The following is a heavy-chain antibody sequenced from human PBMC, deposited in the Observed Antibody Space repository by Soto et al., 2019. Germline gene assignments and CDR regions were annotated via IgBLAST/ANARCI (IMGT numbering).Heavy chain of an antibody. CDR2: FDPEDGET. Sequence: ASVKVSCTASGYTLTELSMHWVRQAPGKGLEWMGGFDPEDGETIYAQKFQGRVTMTEDTSTDTAYMELSSLRSEDTAVYYCARRGLSSSSTFRYYYYGMDVWGQGTTVTVSS. D-gene: IGHD6-6*01. V-gene: IGHV1-24*01. J-gene: IGHJ6*02. CDR3: ARRGLSSSSTFRYYYYGMDV. CDR1: GYTLTELS.